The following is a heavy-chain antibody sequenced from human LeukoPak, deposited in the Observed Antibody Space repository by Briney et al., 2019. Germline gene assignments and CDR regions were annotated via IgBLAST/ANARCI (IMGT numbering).Heavy chain of an antibody. J-gene: IGHJ4*02. CDR2: IYYSGST. V-gene: IGHV4-39*07. D-gene: IGHD5-12*01. Sequence: SETLSLTCTVSGGSISSSSYYWGWIRQPPGKGLEWIGSIYYSGSTYYNPSLKSRVTISVDTSKNQFSLKLSSVTAADTAVYYCARSVEWLRPYYFDYWGQGTLVTVSS. CDR3: ARSVEWLRPYYFDY. CDR1: GGSISSSSYY.